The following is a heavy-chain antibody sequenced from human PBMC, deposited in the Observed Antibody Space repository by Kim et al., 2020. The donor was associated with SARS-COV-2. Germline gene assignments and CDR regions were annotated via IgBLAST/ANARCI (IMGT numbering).Heavy chain of an antibody. J-gene: IGHJ4*02. V-gene: IGHV4-34*01. D-gene: IGHD5-12*01. CDR3: AGGGYDSTNYFFDY. Sequence: NQSLKSRVTISVDTSKNQFSLKLSSVTAADTAVYYCAGGGYDSTNYFFDYWGQGTLVTVSS.